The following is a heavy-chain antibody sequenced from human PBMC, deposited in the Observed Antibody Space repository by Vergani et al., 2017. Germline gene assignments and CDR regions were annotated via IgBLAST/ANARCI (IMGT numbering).Heavy chain of an antibody. Sequence: QVQLVQSGAEVKKPGASVKVSCKASGYTFTSYDINWVRQATGQGLEWMGWMNPNSGNTGYAQKFQGRVTMTRNTSISTAYMELSSLRSEDTAVYYCARVVGIKDYGSGSYYKTDYYYYYGMDVWGQGTTVTVSS. CDR2: MNPNSGNT. CDR3: ARVVGIKDYGSGSYYKTDYYYYYGMDV. D-gene: IGHD3-10*01. J-gene: IGHJ6*02. CDR1: GYTFTSYD. V-gene: IGHV1-8*01.